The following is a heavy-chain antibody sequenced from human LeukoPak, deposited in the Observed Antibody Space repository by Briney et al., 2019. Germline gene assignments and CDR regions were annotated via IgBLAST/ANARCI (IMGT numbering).Heavy chain of an antibody. Sequence: AGGSLRLSCAASGFTFGSYWMSWVRQAPGKGLEWVANIKEDGSEHYYVSSVKGRFTTSRDNAKDSLFLQMNNLRAGDTAVYFCARGSGTFYLDFWGQGTLVTVSS. CDR1: GFTFGSYW. J-gene: IGHJ4*02. CDR2: IKEDGSEH. D-gene: IGHD3-10*01. V-gene: IGHV3-7*01. CDR3: ARGSGTFYLDF.